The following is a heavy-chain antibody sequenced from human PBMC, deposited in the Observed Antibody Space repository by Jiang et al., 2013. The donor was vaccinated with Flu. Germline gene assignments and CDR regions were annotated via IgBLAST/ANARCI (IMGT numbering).Heavy chain of an antibody. D-gene: IGHD3-22*01. V-gene: IGHV4-59*08. CDR3: ARHAGGYYLDAFDI. Sequence: GSGLVKPSETLSLTCTVSGGSISSYYWSWIRQPPGKGLEWIGYIYYSGSTNYNPSLKSRVTISVDTSKNQFSLKLSSVTAADTAVYYCARHAGGYYLDAFDIWGQGTMVTVSS. J-gene: IGHJ3*02. CDR1: GGSISSYY. CDR2: IYYSGST.